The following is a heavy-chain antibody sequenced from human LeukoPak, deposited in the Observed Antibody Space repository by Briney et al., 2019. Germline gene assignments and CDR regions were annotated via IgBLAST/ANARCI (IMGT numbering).Heavy chain of an antibody. CDR3: ARDDSRNWFDP. V-gene: IGHV1-69*05. D-gene: IGHD2-15*01. CDR1: GGTFTSYA. J-gene: IGHJ5*02. Sequence: SVKVSCKASGGTFTSYAISWVRQAPGQGLEWMGGIIPIFGTANYAQKFQGRVTITTDKSTSTVYMELSRLRSEDSAGYYCARDDSRNWFDPWGQGTLVTVSS. CDR2: IIPIFGTA.